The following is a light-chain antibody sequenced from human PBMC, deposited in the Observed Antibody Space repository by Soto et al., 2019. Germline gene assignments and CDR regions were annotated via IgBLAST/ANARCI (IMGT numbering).Light chain of an antibody. V-gene: IGLV4-69*01. CDR1: SGHSSYA. CDR2: LNSDGSH. J-gene: IGLJ3*02. CDR3: QTWDTGIRV. Sequence: QPVLTQSPSASASLGASVKLTCRLSSGHSSYAIAWHQQQPEKGPRFLMKLNSDGSHSKGDGIPDRFSGCSSGTERYLTISSLQSEDEADYYCQTWDTGIRVFGGGTKVTVL.